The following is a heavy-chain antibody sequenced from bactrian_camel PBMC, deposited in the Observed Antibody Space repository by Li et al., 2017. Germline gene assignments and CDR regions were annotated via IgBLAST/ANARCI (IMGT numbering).Heavy chain of an antibody. J-gene: IGHJ6*01. CDR3: AGRGFGY. CDR1: GYTSYARV. CDR2: LNRAGGST. Sequence: HVQLVESGGGSVQAGGSLRLSCVVSGYTSYARVVAWFRQTTGKEREGVAALNRAGGSTTYKDSVKGRFTIAQDNAKNTVYLQMDSLEPDDTAMYYCAGRGFGYWGQGTQVTVS. V-gene: IGHV3S63*01.